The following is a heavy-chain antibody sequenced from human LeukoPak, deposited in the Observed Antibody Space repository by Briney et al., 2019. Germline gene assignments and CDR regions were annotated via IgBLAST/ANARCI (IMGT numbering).Heavy chain of an antibody. J-gene: IGHJ3*02. CDR3: ARDLSIAARGDAFDI. CDR1: GFTFTSHW. D-gene: IGHD6-6*01. CDR2: INGDGSGT. V-gene: IGHV3-74*01. Sequence: GGSLRLSCTASGFTFTSHWMHWVRQVQGRELVWFSRINGDGSGTNHADSVKGRFTISRDNAKNSLYLQMNSLRAEDTAVYYCARDLSIAARGDAFDIWGQGTMVTVSS.